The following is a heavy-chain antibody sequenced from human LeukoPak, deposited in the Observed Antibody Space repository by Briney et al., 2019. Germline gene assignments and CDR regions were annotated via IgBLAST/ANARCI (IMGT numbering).Heavy chain of an antibody. J-gene: IGHJ4*02. V-gene: IGHV3-7*01. CDR2: IKQDGSEK. Sequence: GGSLRLSCAASGFTFNTYWMSWVRQAPGKGLEWVANIKQDGSEKYYVDSVKGRFTISRDNAKNSLSLQLNSLRAEDTAVYYCARDREGMILKYYFDCWGQGTLVTVSS. D-gene: IGHD3/OR15-3a*01. CDR3: ARDREGMILKYYFDC. CDR1: GFTFNTYW.